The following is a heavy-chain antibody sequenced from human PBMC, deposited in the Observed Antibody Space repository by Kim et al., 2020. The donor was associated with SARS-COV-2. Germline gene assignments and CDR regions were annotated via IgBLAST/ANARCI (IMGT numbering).Heavy chain of an antibody. V-gene: IGHV5-10-1*01. J-gene: IGHJ3*02. CDR3: ARRYYYGSGRTPDYAFDI. CDR1: GYSFTSYW. CDR2: IDPSDSYT. D-gene: IGHD3-10*01. Sequence: GASLKISCKGSGYSFTSYWISWVRQMPGKGLEWMGRIDPSDSYTNYSPSFQGHVTISADKSISTAYLQWSSLKASDTAMYYCARRYYYGSGRTPDYAFDIWGQGTMVTVSS.